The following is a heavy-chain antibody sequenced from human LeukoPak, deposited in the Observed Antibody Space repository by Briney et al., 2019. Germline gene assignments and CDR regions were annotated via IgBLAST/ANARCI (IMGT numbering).Heavy chain of an antibody. V-gene: IGHV1-69*13. J-gene: IGHJ6*04. D-gene: IGHD2-2*01. CDR3: AREYSSTGYYYGMDV. CDR1: GGTFSSYA. Sequence: SVKVSCKASGGTFSSYAVSWVRQAPGQGLEWMGGIIPIFGTANYAQKFQGRVTITADESTSTAYMELSSLRSEDTAVYYCAREYSSTGYYYGMDVWGKGTTVTVSS. CDR2: IIPIFGTA.